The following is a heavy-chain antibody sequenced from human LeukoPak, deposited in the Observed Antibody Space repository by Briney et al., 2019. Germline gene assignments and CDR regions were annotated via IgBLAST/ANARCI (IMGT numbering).Heavy chain of an antibody. CDR2: ISGSGDST. D-gene: IGHD3-16*02. CDR3: AKDSIYDYVWGSYRIDY. J-gene: IGHJ4*02. CDR1: GFTFSSYA. Sequence: GGSLRLSCAASGFTFSSYAMNWVRQAPGEGLEWVSTISGSGDSTYYADSGRGRFTISRDSSKNTMYLQMNSLRAEDTAVYYCAKDSIYDYVWGSYRIDYWGQGTLVTVSS. V-gene: IGHV3-23*01.